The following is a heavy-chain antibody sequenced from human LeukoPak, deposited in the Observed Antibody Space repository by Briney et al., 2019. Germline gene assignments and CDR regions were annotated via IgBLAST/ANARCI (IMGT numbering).Heavy chain of an antibody. D-gene: IGHD2-2*01. CDR3: ARISCSSTSCYPGDY. CDR1: GGSFSGYY. V-gene: IGHV4-34*01. CDR2: INHSGST. Sequence: SETLSLTCAVYGGSFSGYYWSWTRQPPGKGLEWIGEINHSGSTNYNPSLKSRVTISVDTSKNQFSLKLSSVTAADTAVYYCARISCSSTSCYPGDYWGQGTLVTVSS. J-gene: IGHJ4*02.